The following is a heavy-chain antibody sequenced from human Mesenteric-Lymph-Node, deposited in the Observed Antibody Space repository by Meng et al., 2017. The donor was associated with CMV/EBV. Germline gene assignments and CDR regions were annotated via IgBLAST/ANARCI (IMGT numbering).Heavy chain of an antibody. Sequence: SGKFSCKASGYTFISCVMHWVRQPPGQRLEWMGWRNAGNANTKHSQEIQGRVTNTRDTSATTAYMEVSGLRSEDTAVYYCARGAGFDPWGQGTLVTVSS. CDR1: GYTFISCV. J-gene: IGHJ5*02. CDR3: ARGAGFDP. CDR2: RNAGNANT. V-gene: IGHV1-3*02.